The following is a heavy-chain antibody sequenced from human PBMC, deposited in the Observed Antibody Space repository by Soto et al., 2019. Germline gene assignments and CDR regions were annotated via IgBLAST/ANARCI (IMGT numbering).Heavy chain of an antibody. D-gene: IGHD6-19*01. J-gene: IGHJ6*02. V-gene: IGHV3-21*01. CDR2: ISSSSSYI. CDR1: GFTFSSYS. CDR3: ARDKQWLVRGYYYGMDV. Sequence: EVQLVESGGGLVKPGGSLRLSCAASGFTFSSYSMNWVRQAPGKGLEWVSSISSSSSYIYYADSVKGRFTISRDNAKNSLYLQMNSLRAEDTAVYYCARDKQWLVRGYYYGMDVWGQGTTVNVSS.